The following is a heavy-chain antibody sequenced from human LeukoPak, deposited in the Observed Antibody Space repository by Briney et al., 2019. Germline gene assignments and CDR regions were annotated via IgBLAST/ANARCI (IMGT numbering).Heavy chain of an antibody. Sequence: SETLSLTCTVSGDFSSFYYWTWLRQPPGKGLEWIGNIHTSGSTDYSPSLKSRVTMSVDTSKNQFSLRLSSVTAADTAVYYCARPGQSSWWVYFNYWGQGTLVTVSS. CDR3: ARPGQSSWWVYFNY. D-gene: IGHD2-15*01. CDR1: GDFSSFYY. CDR2: IHTSGST. J-gene: IGHJ4*02. V-gene: IGHV4-4*09.